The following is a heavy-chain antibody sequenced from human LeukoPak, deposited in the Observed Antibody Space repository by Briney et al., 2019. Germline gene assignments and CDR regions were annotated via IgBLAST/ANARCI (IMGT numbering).Heavy chain of an antibody. J-gene: IGHJ4*02. D-gene: IGHD6-13*01. Sequence: PSETLSLTCTLSGDSIRKYYWNCLPQPLGKGRECIRYFYYTGNIIYNPPLQSRVTLPVDTSKHKLSWNLKSVTREHTAVFYFTRNLIPEQLVRNFWGQGTLVTVSS. V-gene: IGHV4-59*01. CDR3: TRNLIPEQLVRNF. CDR2: FYYTGNI. CDR1: GDSIRKYY.